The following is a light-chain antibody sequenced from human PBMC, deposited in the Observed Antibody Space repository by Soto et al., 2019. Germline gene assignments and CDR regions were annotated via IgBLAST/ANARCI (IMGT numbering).Light chain of an antibody. J-gene: IGKJ5*01. CDR3: QQRTNWPTST. CDR2: DAI. CDR1: QNVRSY. Sequence: EIVLTQSPATLSLSPGERATLSCRASQNVRSYLAWYQQKPGQAPRLLIHDAISRATGIPARFSGSGSGTDFTLTISSLEPEDCAVYYCQQRTNWPTSTFGQGTRLEIK. V-gene: IGKV3-11*01.